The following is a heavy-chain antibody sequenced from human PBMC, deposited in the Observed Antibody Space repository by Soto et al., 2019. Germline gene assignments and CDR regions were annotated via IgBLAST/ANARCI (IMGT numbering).Heavy chain of an antibody. CDR2: INPNNANT. Sequence: QVQLVQSGAEVKKPGASVKVSCKASGYSFTSCDIHWVRQATGRGLEWMAWINPNNANTGYAQNFQGRVTMTWNPSSGSAYMELSSLRSDDAAMYFCARECFGGTEYYQTYYFDYWGQGTLVTVSS. D-gene: IGHD2-15*01. CDR1: GYSFTSCD. V-gene: IGHV1-8*02. J-gene: IGHJ4*02. CDR3: ARECFGGTEYYQTYYFDY.